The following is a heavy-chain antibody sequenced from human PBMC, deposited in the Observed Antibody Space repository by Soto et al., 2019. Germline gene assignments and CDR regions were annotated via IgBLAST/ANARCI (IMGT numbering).Heavy chain of an antibody. CDR2: IIPIFGTE. J-gene: IGHJ6*02. Sequence: QVQLVQSGAEVKKPGSSVKVSCKVSGGTFSSHSINWVRQAPGQGPEWMGGIIPIFGTENYAQKFQSRVTITADESTRTAYMELSSLTSEDTALYYCSTSVYCSATRCYYYYGLDVWGQGTTVIVSS. V-gene: IGHV1-69*01. CDR3: STSVYCSATRCYYYYGLDV. CDR1: GGTFSSHS. D-gene: IGHD2-2*01.